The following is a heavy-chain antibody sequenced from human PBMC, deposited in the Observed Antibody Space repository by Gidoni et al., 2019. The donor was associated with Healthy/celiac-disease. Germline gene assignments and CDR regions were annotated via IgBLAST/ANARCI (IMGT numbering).Heavy chain of an antibody. V-gene: IGHV4-31*03. CDR3: ARDYFWSGYLGDVQNWFDP. CDR1: GGSISRGGYY. D-gene: IGHD3-3*01. J-gene: IGHJ5*02. Sequence: QVQLQESGPGLVKPSQTLSLTCTVSGGSISRGGYYWSWIRQHPGKGLEWIGYIYYSGSTYYNPSLKSRVTISVDTSKNQFSLKLSSVTAADTAVYYCARDYFWSGYLGDVQNWFDPWGQGTLVTVSS. CDR2: IYYSGST.